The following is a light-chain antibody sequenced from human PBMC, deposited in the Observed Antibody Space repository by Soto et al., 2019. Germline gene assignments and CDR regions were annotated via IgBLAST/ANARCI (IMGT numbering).Light chain of an antibody. CDR3: CSYAGSYTWV. Sequence: QSALTQPRSVSGSPGQSVTISCTGTSNDVGGYDYVSWYQQHPGKAPKLIIYDVSKRPSGVPDRFSASKSGNTASLTISGLQAEDEADYYCCSYAGSYTWVFGGGTKLTVL. V-gene: IGLV2-11*01. CDR2: DVS. CDR1: SNDVGGYDY. J-gene: IGLJ3*02.